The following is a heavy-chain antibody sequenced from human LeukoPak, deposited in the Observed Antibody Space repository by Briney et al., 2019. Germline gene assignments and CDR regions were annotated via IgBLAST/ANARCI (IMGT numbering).Heavy chain of an antibody. CDR2: ISYDGSNK. J-gene: IGHJ4*02. CDR3: VRDYYDSSGYYGGDH. D-gene: IGHD3-22*01. V-gene: IGHV3-30-3*01. Sequence: GGSLRLSCAASGFTFSSYAMHWVRQSPGKGLDWVAVISYDGSNKYYVDSVKGRFTISRDNSKNTLYLQMNSLRDEDTAVYYCVRDYYDSSGYYGGDHWGQGTLVTVSS. CDR1: GFTFSSYA.